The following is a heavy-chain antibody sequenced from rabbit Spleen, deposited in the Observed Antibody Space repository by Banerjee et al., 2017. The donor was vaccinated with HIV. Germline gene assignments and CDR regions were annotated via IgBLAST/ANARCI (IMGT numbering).Heavy chain of an antibody. Sequence: QAQLVESGGGLVTLGGSLKLSCKASGIDFSSYGISWVRQAPGKGLEWIAYIYPDYGSTDYASWVNGRFTISLDNAQNTVFLQMNSLTAADTATYFCARNANGGWDLWGQGTLVTVS. J-gene: IGHJ6*01. V-gene: IGHV1S47*01. CDR2: IYPDYGST. CDR1: GIDFSSYG. D-gene: IGHD4-1*01. CDR3: ARNANGGWDL.